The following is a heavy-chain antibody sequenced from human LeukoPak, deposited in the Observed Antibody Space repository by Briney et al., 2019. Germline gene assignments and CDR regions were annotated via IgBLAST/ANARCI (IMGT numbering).Heavy chain of an antibody. CDR3: AREPFSVTSPPL. J-gene: IGHJ4*02. CDR2: INPSGGST. V-gene: IGHV1-46*01. Sequence: GASVRVSCKASGYTFTSYYMHWVRQAPGQGLEWMGIINPSGGSTSYAQKFQGRVTMTRDTSTSTVYMELSSLRSEDTAVYYCAREPFSVTSPPLWGQGTLVTVSS. D-gene: IGHD3-3*02. CDR1: GYTFTSYY.